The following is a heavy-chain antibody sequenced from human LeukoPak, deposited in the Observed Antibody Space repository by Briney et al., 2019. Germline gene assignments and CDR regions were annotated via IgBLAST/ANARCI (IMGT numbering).Heavy chain of an antibody. V-gene: IGHV4-59*11. J-gene: IGHJ3*02. CDR1: GGSISSHY. Sequence: SESLSLTCTVSGGSISSHYWSWIRQPPGKGLEWIGYIYYSGSTNYNPSLKSRVTISVDTSKNQFSLKLSSVTAADTAVYYCARESYYDSSGYPESDAFDIWGQGTMGTVSS. CDR2: IYYSGST. D-gene: IGHD3-22*01. CDR3: ARESYYDSSGYPESDAFDI.